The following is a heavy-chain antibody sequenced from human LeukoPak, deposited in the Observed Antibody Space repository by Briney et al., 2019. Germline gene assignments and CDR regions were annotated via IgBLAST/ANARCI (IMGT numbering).Heavy chain of an antibody. Sequence: GGSLRLSCAASGFTFSSYSMNWVRQAPGKGLEWVSSISSSSSYIYYADSVKGRFTISRDNAKNSLYLQMNSLRAEDTATYYCARGRYSGTTYYFDYWGQGTLVTVSS. D-gene: IGHD5-12*01. V-gene: IGHV3-21*04. J-gene: IGHJ4*02. CDR1: GFTFSSYS. CDR3: ARGRYSGTTYYFDY. CDR2: ISSSSSYI.